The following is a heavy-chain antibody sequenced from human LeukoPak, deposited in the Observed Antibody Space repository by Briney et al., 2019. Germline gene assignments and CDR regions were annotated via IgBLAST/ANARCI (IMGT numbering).Heavy chain of an antibody. CDR2: ISTDGGST. CDR1: GLNFDDSA. V-gene: IGHV3-43*02. J-gene: IGHJ4*02. Sequence: GGSLSLSCVASGLNFDDSAMHWVRQAPGKGLEWVSLISTDGGSTFSAASVKGRFTISRDNSKNTLYLQMNSLRAEDTAVYYCARDSCGGDCYPYTFDYWGQGTLVTVSS. CDR3: ARDSCGGDCYPYTFDY. D-gene: IGHD2-21*02.